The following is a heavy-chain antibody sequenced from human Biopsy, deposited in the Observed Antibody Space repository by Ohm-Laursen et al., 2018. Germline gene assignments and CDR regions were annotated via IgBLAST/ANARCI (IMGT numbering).Heavy chain of an antibody. CDR2: IIPKSGGT. V-gene: IGHV1-2*02. D-gene: IGHD6-19*01. CDR1: GFSFTGYY. J-gene: IGHJ4*02. CDR3: ALQSVAQMKNFDY. Sequence: SVKVSCKASGFSFTGYYIHWVRQAPGQGLEWMGWIIPKSGGTNYAQKFQGNITMTKNTSMSTAYMEMSRLRSDDTAVYYCALQSVAQMKNFDYWGQGTLVTVSS.